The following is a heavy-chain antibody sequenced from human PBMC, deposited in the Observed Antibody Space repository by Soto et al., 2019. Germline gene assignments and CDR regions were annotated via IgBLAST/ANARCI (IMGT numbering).Heavy chain of an antibody. CDR1: GAPISSYF. V-gene: IGHV4-59*01. Sequence: PAESLSLTCTVSGAPISSYFLSWTRQPPGKGLEWIGNIHYSGSTKYNPSLKSRVTISVDTSKKQLSLKLTSVTAADTAVYYCARVQGYASESQPRNWFDPWGQGTLVTVSS. CDR2: IHYSGST. D-gene: IGHD2-2*01. CDR3: ARVQGYASESQPRNWFDP. J-gene: IGHJ5*02.